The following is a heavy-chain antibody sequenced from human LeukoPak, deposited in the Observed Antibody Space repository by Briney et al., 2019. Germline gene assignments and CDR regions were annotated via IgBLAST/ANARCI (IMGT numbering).Heavy chain of an antibody. CDR1: GGSFSGYY. D-gene: IGHD6-13*01. Sequence: PSETLSLTCAVYGGSFSGYYWSWIRQPPGKGLEWIGEINHSGSTKNNPSLKSRVTISVDTSKNQFSLKLSSVTAADTAVYYCAREVYEDYSSSWYNWFDPWGQGTLVTVSS. J-gene: IGHJ5*02. CDR2: INHSGST. CDR3: AREVYEDYSSSWYNWFDP. V-gene: IGHV4-34*01.